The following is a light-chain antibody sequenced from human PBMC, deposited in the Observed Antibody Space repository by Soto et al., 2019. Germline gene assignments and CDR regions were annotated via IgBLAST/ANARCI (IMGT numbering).Light chain of an antibody. V-gene: IGLV1-40*01. CDR3: QSYDSSLSAYV. J-gene: IGLJ1*01. CDR1: SSDFGAGYD. Sequence: QSVLTQPPSVSGAPGQRVTISCTGSSSDFGAGYDVHWYQQLPGTAPKLPIYSTSNRPSGVPDRFSASKSGTSASLAITGLQAEDEADYYCQSYDSSLSAYVFGTGTKVTVL. CDR2: STS.